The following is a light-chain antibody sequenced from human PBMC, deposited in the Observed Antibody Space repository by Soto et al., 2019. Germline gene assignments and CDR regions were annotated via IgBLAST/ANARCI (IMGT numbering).Light chain of an antibody. CDR3: SSYASSSRDL. V-gene: IGLV2-14*01. Sequence: QYVLTQPASVSGSPGQSITISCTGTSSDVGGYNYVSWYQQHPGKAPKLMIYDVSNRPSGVSNRFSGSKSGHTASLTISWRQAEDEADYYCSSYASSSRDLFGGGNKLTVL. CDR1: SSDVGGYNY. CDR2: DVS. J-gene: IGLJ2*01.